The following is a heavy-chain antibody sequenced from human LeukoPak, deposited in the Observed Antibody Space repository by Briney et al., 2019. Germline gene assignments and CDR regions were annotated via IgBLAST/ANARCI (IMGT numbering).Heavy chain of an antibody. CDR1: GFTFSSYA. J-gene: IGHJ4*02. Sequence: GRSLRLFCAASGFTFSSYAMHWVRQAPGKGLEWVAVISYDGSNKYYADSVKGRFTISRDNSKNTLYLQMNSLRAEDTAVYYCAREIGVVIRSIFDYWGQGTLVTVSS. CDR2: ISYDGSNK. V-gene: IGHV3-30-3*01. CDR3: AREIGVVIRSIFDY. D-gene: IGHD3-3*01.